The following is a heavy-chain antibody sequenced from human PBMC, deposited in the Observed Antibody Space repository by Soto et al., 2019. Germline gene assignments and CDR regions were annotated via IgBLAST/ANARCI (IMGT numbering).Heavy chain of an antibody. Sequence: QLQLQESGPGLVKPSETLSLTCTVSGGSISSSSFHWGWIRQPPGKGLEWIGSIYYSGSTYYSPSLKSRFTIAVATSKTQFAVKLSSVTAADTAVYYCARRERAAGTDWWFDPWGQGTLVTGCS. V-gene: IGHV4-39*01. J-gene: IGHJ5*02. D-gene: IGHD6-13*01. CDR3: ARRERAAGTDWWFDP. CDR1: GGSISSSSFH. CDR2: IYYSGST.